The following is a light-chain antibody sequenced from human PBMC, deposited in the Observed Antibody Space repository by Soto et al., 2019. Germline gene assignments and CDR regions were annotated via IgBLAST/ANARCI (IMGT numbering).Light chain of an antibody. V-gene: IGLV2-14*01. J-gene: IGLJ1*01. CDR1: SSDVGGYKY. Sequence: QSALTQPASVSGSPGQSITISCTGTSSDVGGYKYVSWYQQHPGKAPKLMIYDVSNRPSGVSNRFSGSKSGNTASLTISGLQAEDEADYYCSSYTSSSFYVFGTGTKLTVL. CDR3: SSYTSSSFYV. CDR2: DVS.